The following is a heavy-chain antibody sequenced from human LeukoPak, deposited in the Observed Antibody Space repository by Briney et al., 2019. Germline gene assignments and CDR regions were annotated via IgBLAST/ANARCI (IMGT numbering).Heavy chain of an antibody. D-gene: IGHD6-13*01. V-gene: IGHV3-11*04. CDR1: GFTFSDYY. Sequence: GGSLRLSCAASGFTFSDYYMSWICQAPGKGLEWVSYISSSGSTIYYADSVKGRFTISRDNAKNSLYLQMNSLRAEDTAVYYCARVYSSSWKGGYFDYWGQGTLVTVSS. CDR3: ARVYSSSWKGGYFDY. J-gene: IGHJ4*02. CDR2: ISSSGSTI.